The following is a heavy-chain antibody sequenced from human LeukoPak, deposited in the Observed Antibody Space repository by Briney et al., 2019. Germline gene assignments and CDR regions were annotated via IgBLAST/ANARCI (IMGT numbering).Heavy chain of an antibody. J-gene: IGHJ6*03. V-gene: IGHV2-5*01. CDR1: GFSLSTSGVG. CDR3: AHRGWNYGSGIYYYMDV. D-gene: IGHD3-10*01. Sequence: SGPTLVKPKQTLTLTCTLSGFSLSTSGVGVGWIRQPPGKALEWLALIYWNDDKRYSPSLKSRLTITKDSSKNQVVLTMTNMDPVDTATYYCAHRGWNYGSGIYYYMDVWGKGTTVTVCS. CDR2: IYWNDDK.